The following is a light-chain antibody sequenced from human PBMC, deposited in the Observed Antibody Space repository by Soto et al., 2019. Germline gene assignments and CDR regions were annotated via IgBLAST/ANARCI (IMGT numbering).Light chain of an antibody. CDR1: SSNIGSNN. J-gene: IGLJ1*01. CDR2: SHN. V-gene: IGLV1-44*01. Sequence: QSVLTQPPSASGTPGQRVTISCSGSSSNIGSNNVNWYQQLPGTAPKLLIYSHNQRPSGVPDRFSGSKSGTSASLAISGLQSEDEADYFCAAWDDSLNGPVVGTGTKVTVL. CDR3: AAWDDSLNGPV.